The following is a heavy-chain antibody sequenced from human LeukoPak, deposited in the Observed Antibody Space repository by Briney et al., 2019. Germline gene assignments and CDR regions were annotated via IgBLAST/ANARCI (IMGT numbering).Heavy chain of an antibody. V-gene: IGHV4-59*01. CDR2: IYYSGST. Sequence: SETLSLTCTVSGGSISSYYWSWIRQPPGKGLEWIGYIYYSGSTNYNPSLKSRVTISVDTSKNQFSLKLSSVTAADTAVYYCARDKGNYDGFDPWGQGTLVAVSP. D-gene: IGHD1-7*01. J-gene: IGHJ5*02. CDR3: ARDKGNYDGFDP. CDR1: GGSISSYY.